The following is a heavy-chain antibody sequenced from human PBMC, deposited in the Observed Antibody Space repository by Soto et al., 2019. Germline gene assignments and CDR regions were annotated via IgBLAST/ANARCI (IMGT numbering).Heavy chain of an antibody. CDR3: ASEGKGYGDLGDY. CDR1: GFTLSSYS. CDR2: ISSSSSYI. Sequence: EVQLVESGGGLVKPGGSLRLSCAASGFTLSSYSMNWVRQAPGKGLEWVSSISSSSSYIYYADSVKGRFTISRDNAKNSLYLQMNSLRAEDTAVYYCASEGKGYGDLGDYWGQGTLVTVSS. D-gene: IGHD4-17*01. J-gene: IGHJ4*02. V-gene: IGHV3-21*01.